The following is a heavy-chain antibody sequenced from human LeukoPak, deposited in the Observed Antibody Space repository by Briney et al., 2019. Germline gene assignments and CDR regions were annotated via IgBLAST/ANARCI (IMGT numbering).Heavy chain of an antibody. CDR1: GYTFTGHS. Sequence: ASVKASCKASGYTFTGHSMYWVRQAPGQGLEWMGWIKPNSGGTNYAQKFQGRVTMTRDTSISTAYMELSRLRSDDTAVYYCARGPLTVTRGFDPWGQGTLVTVSS. J-gene: IGHJ5*02. CDR2: IKPNSGGT. CDR3: ARGPLTVTRGFDP. D-gene: IGHD4-17*01. V-gene: IGHV1-2*02.